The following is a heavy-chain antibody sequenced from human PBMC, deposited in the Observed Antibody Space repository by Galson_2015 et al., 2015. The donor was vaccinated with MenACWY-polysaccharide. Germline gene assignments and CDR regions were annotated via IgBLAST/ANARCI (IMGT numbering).Heavy chain of an antibody. V-gene: IGHV4-38-2*01. CDR2: IFHSGTT. D-gene: IGHD1-26*01. CDR1: DYSIRSDYF. J-gene: IGHJ4*02. CDR3: ARVEKYSGSFYILY. Sequence: ETLSLTCAVSDYSIRSDYFWGWIRQPPGKGLEWIASIFHSGTTYYNPSLKSRVTISVDTSKNQFSLKLSSVTAADTAVYYCARVEKYSGSFYILYWGQGTLVTVSS.